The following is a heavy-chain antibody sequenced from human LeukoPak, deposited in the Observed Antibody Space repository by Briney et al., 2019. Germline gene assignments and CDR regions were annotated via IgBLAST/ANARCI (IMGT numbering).Heavy chain of an antibody. CDR3: AINGEGYSYGYGY. CDR2: ISYDGSNK. J-gene: IGHJ4*02. Sequence: GSLRLSCAASGFTFSSYGMHWVRQAPGKGLEWVAVISYDGSNKYYADSVKGRFTISRDNSKNTLYLQMNSLGAEDTAVYYCAINGEGYSYGYGYWGQGTLVTVSS. CDR1: GFTFSSYG. D-gene: IGHD5-18*01. V-gene: IGHV3-30*03.